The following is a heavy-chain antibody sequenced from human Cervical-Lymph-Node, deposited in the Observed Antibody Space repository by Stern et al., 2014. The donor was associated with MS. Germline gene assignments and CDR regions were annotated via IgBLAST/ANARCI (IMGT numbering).Heavy chain of an antibody. V-gene: IGHV3-11*01. Sequence: QVQLVESGGGLVKPGGSLRLSCAASGFAFSDHYMNWIRQAPGKGLEWLSHISSSGTTIYYADSVRGRFTISRDNAKNSLYLEMTGLRVDDTAVYYCARGSSSDVWGQGTLVTVSS. CDR3: ARGSSSDV. CDR2: ISSSGTTI. CDR1: GFAFSDHY. J-gene: IGHJ4*02.